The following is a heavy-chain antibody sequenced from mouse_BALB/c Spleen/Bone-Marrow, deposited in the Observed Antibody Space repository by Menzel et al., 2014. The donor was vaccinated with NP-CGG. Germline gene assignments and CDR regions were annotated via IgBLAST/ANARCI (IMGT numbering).Heavy chain of an antibody. CDR3: TRHHRYAYYFAY. D-gene: IGHD2-14*01. J-gene: IGHJ2*01. Sequence: QVQLQQSGAELARPGASVKMSCKASGYTFTDYEIHWVKQTPVHGLEWIGAIDPETGGTAYNQKFKGKATLTADKSSSTAYMELRSLTSEDSAVYYCTRHHRYAYYFAYWGQGTTLTASS. V-gene: IGHV1-15*01. CDR2: IDPETGGT. CDR1: GYTFTDYE.